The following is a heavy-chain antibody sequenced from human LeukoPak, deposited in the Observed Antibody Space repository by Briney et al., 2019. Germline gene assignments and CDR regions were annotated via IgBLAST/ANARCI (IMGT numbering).Heavy chain of an antibody. V-gene: IGHV4-39*07. Sequence: PSETLSLTCTVSGGSIGSSTYYWGWIRQPPGQGLEWIGSIYYSGSTYYNPSLKSRVTISVDTSKNQFSLKLSSVTAADTAVYYCARLNRNWFDPWGQGTLVTVSS. CDR1: GGSIGSSTYY. D-gene: IGHD2/OR15-2a*01. J-gene: IGHJ5*02. CDR3: ARLNRNWFDP. CDR2: IYYSGST.